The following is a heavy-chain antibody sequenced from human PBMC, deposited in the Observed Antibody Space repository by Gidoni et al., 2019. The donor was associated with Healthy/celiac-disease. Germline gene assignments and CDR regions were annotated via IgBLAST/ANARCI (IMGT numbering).Heavy chain of an antibody. D-gene: IGHD3-10*01. CDR1: GGSISSSSYY. J-gene: IGHJ4*02. Sequence: LQLQESGPGLVKPSETLSLTCTVSGGSISSSSYYWGWIRQPPGKGLEWIGSIYYSGSTYYNPSLKSRVTISVDTSKNQFSLKLSSVTAADTAVYYCARGYGSGSYYPPDYWGQGTLVTVSS. CDR3: ARGYGSGSYYPPDY. CDR2: IYYSGST. V-gene: IGHV4-39*01.